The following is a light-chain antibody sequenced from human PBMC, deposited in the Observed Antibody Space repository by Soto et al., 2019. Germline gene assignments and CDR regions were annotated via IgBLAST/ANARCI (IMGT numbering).Light chain of an antibody. V-gene: IGKV3-11*01. CDR2: DAS. CDR3: QQRSNWLT. CDR1: QSLSNY. Sequence: EIVLTQSPATLSLSPGERATLSCRASQSLSNYLAWYQQKPGQAPRLLIYDASNRATGIPARFSGSGSGTDFTLTISSLEPEDFAVYYCQQRSNWLTFGGGTTVEIK. J-gene: IGKJ4*01.